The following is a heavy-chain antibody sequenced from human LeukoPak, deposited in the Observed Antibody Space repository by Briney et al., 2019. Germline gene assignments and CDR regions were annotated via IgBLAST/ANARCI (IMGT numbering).Heavy chain of an antibody. CDR2: ISYDGSNK. Sequence: GRSLRLSCAASGFTFSTYAMHGVRQAPGKGLEWVAVISYDGSNKYYADSVRGRFTISRDNSKNTLYLQMNTLRAEDTAVYYCAKDVSWNWFDPWGQGTLVTVSS. CDR1: GFTFSTYA. V-gene: IGHV3-30*18. J-gene: IGHJ5*02. D-gene: IGHD3-16*01. CDR3: AKDVSWNWFDP.